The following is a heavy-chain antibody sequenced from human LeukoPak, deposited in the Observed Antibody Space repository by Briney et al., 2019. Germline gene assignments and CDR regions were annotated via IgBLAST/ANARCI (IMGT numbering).Heavy chain of an antibody. J-gene: IGHJ4*02. V-gene: IGHV1-69*04. D-gene: IGHD2-15*01. CDR1: GGTFSSYA. Sequence: GASVKVSCKASGGTFSSYAISWVRQAPGQGLEWMGRIIPILGIANYAQKFQGRVTITADKSTSTAYMELSSLRSEDTAVYYCARGNRKDGYFDYWGQGTLVTVSS. CDR3: ARGNRKDGYFDY. CDR2: IIPILGIA.